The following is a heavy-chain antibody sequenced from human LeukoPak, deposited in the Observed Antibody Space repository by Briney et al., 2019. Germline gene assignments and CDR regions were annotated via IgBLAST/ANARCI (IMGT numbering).Heavy chain of an antibody. CDR1: GGSISSRSYY. CDR3: ARGQYQLLLFDP. CDR2: IYYSGST. J-gene: IGHJ5*02. V-gene: IGHV4-39*07. D-gene: IGHD2-2*01. Sequence: PSETLSPTCTVSGGSISSRSYYWGWVRQPPGKGLEWIGSIYYSGSTYYNPSLKNRVTISVETSKNQFSLKLISVTAADTAVYYCARGQYQLLLFDPWGQGTLVTVSS.